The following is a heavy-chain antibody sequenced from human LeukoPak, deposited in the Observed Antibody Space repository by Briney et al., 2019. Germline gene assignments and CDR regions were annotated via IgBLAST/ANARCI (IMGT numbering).Heavy chain of an antibody. D-gene: IGHD2-2*02. CDR3: ARVHRRCSSTSCYRAAWFDP. V-gene: IGHV1-18*01. Sequence: GASVKVSCKASGYTFTSYGISWVRQAPGQGLEWMGWISAYNGNTNYAQKLQGRVTMTTDTSTSTAYMELRSLRSEDTAVYFCARVHRRCSSTSCYRAAWFDPWGQGTLVTVSS. J-gene: IGHJ5*02. CDR2: ISAYNGNT. CDR1: GYTFTSYG.